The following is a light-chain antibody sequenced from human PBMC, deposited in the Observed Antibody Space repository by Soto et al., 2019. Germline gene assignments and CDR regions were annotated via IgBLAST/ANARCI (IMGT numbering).Light chain of an antibody. V-gene: IGLV2-14*01. Sequence: HSELTRPVSVSGLGVGSITIVCTETNSDVGGYNYVSWYQQHPGKAPKLMIYDVSNRPSGVSNRFSGSKSGNTASLTISGLQAEDEADYYCSSYTRSSPLFYDFGTGTKVTVL. CDR1: NSDVGGYNY. CDR3: SSYTRSSPLFYD. CDR2: DVS. J-gene: IGLJ1*01.